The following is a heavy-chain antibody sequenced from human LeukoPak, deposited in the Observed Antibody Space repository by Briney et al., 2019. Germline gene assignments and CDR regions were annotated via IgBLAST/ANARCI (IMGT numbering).Heavy chain of an antibody. D-gene: IGHD2-2*01. V-gene: IGHV3-74*01. CDR3: VRVACSSMTSCATVDY. J-gene: IGHJ4*02. CDR1: GFTFTTYW. CDR2: INSDGSST. Sequence: GGSLRLSCAASGFTFTTYWMHWVRQAPGKGLVWVSHINSDGSSTSYADSVKGRFIISRDNAKNTLSLQMNSLRAEDTAVFYCVRVACSSMTSCATVDYWGQGTLVTVSS.